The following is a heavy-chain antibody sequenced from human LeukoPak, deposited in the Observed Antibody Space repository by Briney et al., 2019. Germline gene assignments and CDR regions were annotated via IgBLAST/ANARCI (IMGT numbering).Heavy chain of an antibody. CDR3: SRQGYCSSTSCYKGGGSYFDY. CDR2: IYHSGST. D-gene: IGHD2-2*02. J-gene: IGHJ4*02. CDR1: GYSISSGYY. V-gene: IGHV4-38-2*01. Sequence: PSETLSLTCAVSGYSISSGYYWGWIRQPPGKGLEWVGSIYHSGSTYYNPSLKSRVTISVDTSKNQFSLTLSSVTAADTAVYYCSRQGYCSSTSCYKGGGSYFDYWGQGTLVTVSS.